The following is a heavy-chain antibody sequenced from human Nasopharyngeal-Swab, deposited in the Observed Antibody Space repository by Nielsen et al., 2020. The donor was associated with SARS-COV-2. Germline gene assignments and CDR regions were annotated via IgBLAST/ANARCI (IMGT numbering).Heavy chain of an antibody. Sequence: LSLTCAASGFTFSSYAMSWVRQAPGKGLEWVSAISGSGYSKHYADSVKGRFTISRDNSKNTLYLQMNSLRAEDTAVYYCARDLDMAGGLDVWGQGTTVTVSS. CDR3: ARDLDMAGGLDV. CDR1: GFTFSSYA. J-gene: IGHJ6*02. CDR2: ISGSGYSK. V-gene: IGHV3-23*01. D-gene: IGHD6-19*01.